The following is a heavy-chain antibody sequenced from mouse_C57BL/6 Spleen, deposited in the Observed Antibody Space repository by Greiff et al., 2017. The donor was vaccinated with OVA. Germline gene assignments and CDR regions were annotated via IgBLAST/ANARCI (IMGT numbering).Heavy chain of an antibody. Sequence: QVHVRQPGAELVKPGASVKLSCKASGYTFTSYWMHWVKQRPGRGLAWIGRIDPNSGGTKYNEKFKSKATLTVDKPSSTAYMQLSSLTSEDSAVYYCASGLTAWFAYWGKGTLVTVSA. CDR3: ASGLTAWFAY. J-gene: IGHJ3*01. D-gene: IGHD2-4*01. CDR1: GYTFTSYW. V-gene: IGHV1-72*01. CDR2: IDPNSGGT.